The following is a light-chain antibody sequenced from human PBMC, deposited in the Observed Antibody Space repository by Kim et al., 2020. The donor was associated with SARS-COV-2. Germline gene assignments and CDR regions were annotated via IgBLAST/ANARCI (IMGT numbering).Light chain of an antibody. CDR3: QQYNDWPPGDT. V-gene: IGKV3-15*01. Sequence: EIVMTQSPATLSVSPGERATLSCRASQSIGSYLAWYQQKPGQAPRLLIYGASTRATGIPARFSDSGSGTEFTLTISSLQSEDFAVYFCQQYNDWPPGDTFGQGTKREI. J-gene: IGKJ2*01. CDR1: QSIGSY. CDR2: GAS.